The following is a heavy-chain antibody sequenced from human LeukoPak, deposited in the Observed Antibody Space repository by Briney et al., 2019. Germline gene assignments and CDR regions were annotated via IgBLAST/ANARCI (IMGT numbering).Heavy chain of an antibody. CDR2: ISYDGSNK. Sequence: PGGSLRLSCVASGFTFSDYYMSWIRQAPGKGLEWVAVISYDGSNKYYVDSVKGRFTISRDNSKNTLYLQMNSLRAEDTAVYYCAKGLSGSPPPYWGQGTLVTVSS. V-gene: IGHV3-30*18. J-gene: IGHJ4*02. D-gene: IGHD3-10*01. CDR1: GFTFSDYY. CDR3: AKGLSGSPPPY.